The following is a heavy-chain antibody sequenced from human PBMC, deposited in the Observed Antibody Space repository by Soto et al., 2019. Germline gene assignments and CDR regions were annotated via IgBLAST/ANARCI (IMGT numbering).Heavy chain of an antibody. V-gene: IGHV3-33*01. CDR3: AREVYSRFQLYY. D-gene: IGHD6-6*01. Sequence: PGGSLRISCAAPGFTFSSYGMHWVVQAPGKGLEWVAVIWYDGSNKYYADSVKGRFTISRDNSKNTLYLQMNSLRAEDTAVYYYAREVYSRFQLYYRGQRTLVTVSS. CDR1: GFTFSSYG. J-gene: IGHJ4*02. CDR2: IWYDGSNK.